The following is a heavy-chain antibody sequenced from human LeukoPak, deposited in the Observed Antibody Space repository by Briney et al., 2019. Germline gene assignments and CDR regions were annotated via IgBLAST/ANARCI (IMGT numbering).Heavy chain of an antibody. CDR1: GVSFISYG. Sequence: GGSLRLSCAASGVSFISYGMSWVRQAPGKGLEWVASISSGSGYIFYGDSAKGRFTISRDNSKNTVNLQMNRLRVEDTAMYYCAKDWIQFNRVFDCFDSWGQGTLVTVSS. V-gene: IGHV3-21*04. D-gene: IGHD5-18*01. CDR2: ISSGSGYI. CDR3: AKDWIQFNRVFDCFDS. J-gene: IGHJ4*02.